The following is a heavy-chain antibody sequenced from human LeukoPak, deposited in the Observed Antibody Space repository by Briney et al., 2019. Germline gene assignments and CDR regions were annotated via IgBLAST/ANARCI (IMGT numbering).Heavy chain of an antibody. Sequence: GGSLRLSCTASGFTFSTYSMNWVRQAPGKGLEWVSYIGSSYTTKFYADSVKGRFTISRDNAKNSLYLQMNSLRAEDTAVYYCARDHIAAAGPFDPWGQGTLVIVSS. V-gene: IGHV3-48*01. J-gene: IGHJ5*02. CDR1: GFTFSTYS. CDR2: IGSSYTTK. CDR3: ARDHIAAAGPFDP. D-gene: IGHD6-25*01.